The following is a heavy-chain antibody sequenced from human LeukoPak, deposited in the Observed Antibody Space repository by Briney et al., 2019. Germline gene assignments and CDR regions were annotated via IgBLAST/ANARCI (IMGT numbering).Heavy chain of an antibody. Sequence: PSETLSLTCAVYGGSFSGYYWSWIRQPPGKGLEWIGEINHSGSTNYNPSLKSRVTISVDTSKNQFSLKLSSVTAADTAVYYCARRGMATKIPDYWGQGALVTVSS. J-gene: IGHJ4*02. D-gene: IGHD5-24*01. CDR1: GGSFSGYY. CDR2: INHSGST. V-gene: IGHV4-34*01. CDR3: ARRGMATKIPDY.